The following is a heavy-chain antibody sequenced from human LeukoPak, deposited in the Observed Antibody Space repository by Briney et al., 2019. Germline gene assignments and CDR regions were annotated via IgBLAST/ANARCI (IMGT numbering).Heavy chain of an antibody. D-gene: IGHD3-22*01. Sequence: SETLSLTCTVSAVSVNNDQYWTWIRQPPGKGLQWVGCIRDSGSTHYNPSLESRVTISLDTPMNQFSLKLSSVTAADTAVYYCAAYSSGYYYFDFWGQGTLVTVSS. CDR3: AAYSSGYYYFDF. V-gene: IGHV4-59*08. CDR2: IRDSGST. J-gene: IGHJ4*02. CDR1: AVSVNNDQY.